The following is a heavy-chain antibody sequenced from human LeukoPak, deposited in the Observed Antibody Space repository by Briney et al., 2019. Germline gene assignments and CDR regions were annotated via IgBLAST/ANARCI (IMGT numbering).Heavy chain of an antibody. CDR3: ARQIEMATIALDY. V-gene: IGHV4-39*01. CDR1: GGSISSSSYY. CDR2: IYYSGST. D-gene: IGHD5-24*01. Sequence: KPSETLSLTCTVSGGSISSSSYYWGWIRQPPGKGLEWIGSIYYSGSTYYNPSLKSRVTISVDTSKNQFSLKLSSVTAADTAVYYCARQIEMATIALDYWGQGTLVTVSS. J-gene: IGHJ4*02.